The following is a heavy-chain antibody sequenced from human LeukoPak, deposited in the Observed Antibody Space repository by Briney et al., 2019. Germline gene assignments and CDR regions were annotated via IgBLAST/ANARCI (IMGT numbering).Heavy chain of an antibody. J-gene: IGHJ4*02. CDR3: ARDRGYSSPDFDY. V-gene: IGHV4-59*12. D-gene: IGHD6-13*01. CDR1: GGSISSYY. CDR2: IYHSGST. Sequence: SETLSLTCTVSGGSISSYYWSWIRQPPGKGLEWIASIYHSGSTYDNPSLRRRVTISVDTSKNQLSLKLSSVTATDTAVYYCARDRGYSSPDFDYWGQGTLVTVSS.